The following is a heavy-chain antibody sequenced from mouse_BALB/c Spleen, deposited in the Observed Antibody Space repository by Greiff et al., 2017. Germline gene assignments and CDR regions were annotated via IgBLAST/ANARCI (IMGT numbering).Heavy chain of an antibody. CDR1: GYTFTSYV. Sequence: VQLQQSGPELVKPGASVKMSCKASGYTFTSYVMHWVKQKPGQGLEWIGYINPYNDGTKYNEKFKGKATLTSDKSSSTAYMELSSLTSEDSAVYYCAKLGNYYGSSLRPYYFDYWGQGTTLTVSS. CDR3: AKLGNYYGSSLRPYYFDY. CDR2: INPYNDGT. D-gene: IGHD1-1*01. V-gene: IGHV1-14*01. J-gene: IGHJ2*01.